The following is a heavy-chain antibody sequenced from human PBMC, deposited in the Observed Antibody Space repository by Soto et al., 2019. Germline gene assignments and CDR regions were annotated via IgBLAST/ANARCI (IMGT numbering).Heavy chain of an antibody. V-gene: IGHV4-59*01. CDR1: GGSIRSYY. J-gene: IGHJ4*02. CDR2: IFYSGST. D-gene: IGHD5-18*01. CDR3: ARGAADTAMVDS. Sequence: SETLSLTCTVSGGSIRSYYWTWIRQPPGKGLEWLGYIFYSGSTFYNPSLKSRVTVSIHTSKSQFSLQLTSVTAADTAVYYCARGAADTAMVDSWGQGTLVTVSS.